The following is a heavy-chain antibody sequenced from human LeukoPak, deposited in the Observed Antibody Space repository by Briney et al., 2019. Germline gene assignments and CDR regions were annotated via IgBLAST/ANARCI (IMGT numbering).Heavy chain of an antibody. CDR1: GGTFSSYA. CDR3: ASPYQWLVGAFDI. V-gene: IGHV1-69*04. J-gene: IGHJ3*02. Sequence: SVKVSCKASGGTFSSYAISWVRQAPGQGLEWMGRIIPILGIAIYAQKFQGRVTITADKSTSTAYMELSSLRSEDTAVYYCASPYQWLVGAFDIWGQGTMVTVSS. D-gene: IGHD6-19*01. CDR2: IIPILGIA.